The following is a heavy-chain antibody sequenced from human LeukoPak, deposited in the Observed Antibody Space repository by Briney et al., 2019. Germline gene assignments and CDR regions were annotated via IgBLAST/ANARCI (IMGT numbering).Heavy chain of an antibody. CDR1: GFTFSSYS. D-gene: IGHD2-2*01. CDR2: ISSSSSTI. V-gene: IGHV3-48*01. CDR3: ARGGYCSSTSCYSDAFDI. J-gene: IGHJ3*02. Sequence: GGSLRLSCAASGFTFSSYSMNWVRQAPGKGLEWVSYISSSSSTIYYADSMKGRFTISRDNAKNSLYLQMNSLRAEDTAVYYCARGGYCSSTSCYSDAFDIWGQGTMVTVSS.